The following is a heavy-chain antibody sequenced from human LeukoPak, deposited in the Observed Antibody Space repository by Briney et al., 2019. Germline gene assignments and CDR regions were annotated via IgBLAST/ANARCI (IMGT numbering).Heavy chain of an antibody. J-gene: IGHJ4*02. Sequence: GGSLRLSCAASGFTFSSYAMSWVRQAPGKGLEWVSVIYSGGSTYYADSVKGRFTISRDNSKNTLYLQMNSLRAEDTAVYYCAGPRRNYFDFWGQGTLVTVSS. V-gene: IGHV3-53*01. CDR2: IYSGGST. CDR1: GFTFSSYA. CDR3: AGPRRNYFDF.